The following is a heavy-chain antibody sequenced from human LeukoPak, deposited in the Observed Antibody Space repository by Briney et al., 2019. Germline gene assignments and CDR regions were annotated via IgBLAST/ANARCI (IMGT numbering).Heavy chain of an antibody. CDR1: GFTFSSYE. Sequence: PGGSLRLSCAASGFTFSSYEMNWVRQAPGKGLEWVSYISSSGSTVNYADSVKGRFTISRDNAKNSLYLQMNSLRAEDTAVYYCARVPLLWFGEPDWGQGTLVTVSS. CDR2: ISSSGSTV. CDR3: ARVPLLWFGEPD. J-gene: IGHJ4*02. D-gene: IGHD3-10*01. V-gene: IGHV3-48*03.